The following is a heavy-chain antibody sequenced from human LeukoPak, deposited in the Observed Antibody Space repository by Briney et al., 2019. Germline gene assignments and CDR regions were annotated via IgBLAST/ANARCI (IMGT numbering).Heavy chain of an antibody. CDR3: ARLSYHGRDGYSFEY. CDR2: IYTSGST. J-gene: IGHJ4*02. Sequence: SETLSLTCTVSGGSISSYYWSWIRQPPGKGLEWLGYIYTSGSTNYNPSLKSRVTKSVDTSKNQFSLKLSSVTAADTAVYYCARLSYHGRDGYSFEYWGQGTLVTVSS. D-gene: IGHD5-24*01. V-gene: IGHV4-4*09. CDR1: GGSISSYY.